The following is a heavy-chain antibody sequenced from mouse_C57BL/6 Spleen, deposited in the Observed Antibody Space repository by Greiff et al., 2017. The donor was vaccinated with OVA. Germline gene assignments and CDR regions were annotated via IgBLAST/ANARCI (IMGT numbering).Heavy chain of an antibody. CDR2: IYPGDGDT. V-gene: IGHV1-82*01. Sequence: QVQLQQSGPELVKPGASVKISCKASGYAFSSSWMNWVKQRPGKGLEWIGRIYPGDGDTNYNGKFKGKATLTADKSSSTAYMQLSSLTSEDSAVYFCAPKGFYYSISWFAYWGQGTLVTVSA. CDR1: GYAFSSSW. D-gene: IGHD2-5*01. CDR3: APKGFYYSISWFAY. J-gene: IGHJ3*01.